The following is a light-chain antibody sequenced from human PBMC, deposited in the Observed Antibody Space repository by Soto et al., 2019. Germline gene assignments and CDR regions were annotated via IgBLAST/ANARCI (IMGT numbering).Light chain of an antibody. CDR2: GPS. CDR1: QSVSSSY. V-gene: IGKV3-20*01. CDR3: QQYGSSPSFT. J-gene: IGKJ4*02. Sequence: EIVLTQSPGTLSLSPGERATLSCRASQSVSSSYLAWYQQKPGHAPRLLIYGPSSRATGIPDRFSGSGSGTDFTLTISRLEPEDFAVYYCQQYGSSPSFTFGGGTKVEIK.